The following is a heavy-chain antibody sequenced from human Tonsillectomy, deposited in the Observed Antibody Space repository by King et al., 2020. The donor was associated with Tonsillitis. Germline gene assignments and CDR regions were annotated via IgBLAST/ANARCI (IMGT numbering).Heavy chain of an antibody. CDR1: GGSVSSGSYY. CDR3: AGSGSFGP. V-gene: IGHV4-61*01. Sequence: QMQLQESGPGLEKPSETLSLTCTVSGGSVSSGSYYWRWIRQPPGKGLEWIGYIFYSGGTNYNPSLKSRDTISLATSKNQFYLKLSSVTASDTAVYYCAGSGSFGPWGQGTLVTVSS. CDR2: IFYSGGT. D-gene: IGHD3-10*01. J-gene: IGHJ5*02.